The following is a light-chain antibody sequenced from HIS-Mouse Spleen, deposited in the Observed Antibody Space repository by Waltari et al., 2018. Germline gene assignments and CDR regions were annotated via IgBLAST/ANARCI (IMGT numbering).Light chain of an antibody. V-gene: IGLV3-21*03. CDR2: DDS. CDR1: NIGSKG. Sequence: SYVLTQPPSLSVAPGKTARTTCGGNNIGSKGEHWYQQKPGQAPVLVVYDDSDRPSGIPERFSGSNSGNTATLTISRVEAGDEADYYCQVWDSSSDHYVFGTGTKVTVL. CDR3: QVWDSSSDHYV. J-gene: IGLJ1*01.